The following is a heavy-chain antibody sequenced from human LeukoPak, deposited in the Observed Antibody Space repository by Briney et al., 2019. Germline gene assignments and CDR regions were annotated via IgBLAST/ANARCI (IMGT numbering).Heavy chain of an antibody. CDR3: ARDYGAQYYYDSSGPTPYY. V-gene: IGHV3-21*01. D-gene: IGHD3-22*01. Sequence: GGSLRLSCAASGFTFSSYSMNWVRQAPGKGLEWVSSISSSSSYIYYADSVKGRFTISRDNAKNSLYLQMNSLRAEDTAVYYCARDYGAQYYYDSSGPTPYYWGQGTLVTVSS. J-gene: IGHJ4*02. CDR2: ISSSSSYI. CDR1: GFTFSSYS.